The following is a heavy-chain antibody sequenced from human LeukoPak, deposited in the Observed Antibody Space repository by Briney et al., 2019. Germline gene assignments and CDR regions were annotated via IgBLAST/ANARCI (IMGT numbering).Heavy chain of an antibody. CDR2: ISASGSKT. CDR1: GFSFSRYA. D-gene: IGHD2-15*01. J-gene: IGHJ4*02. V-gene: IGHV3-23*01. CDR3: SRPVSDIGPLDY. Sequence: GGSLRLSCAASGFSFSRYAMSWVRQAPGKGLEYLSGISASGSKTQYADSVKGRFTISRDNSKNTLSLQMNSLMADDTAVYCASRPVSDIGPLDYWGQGTLVIVSS.